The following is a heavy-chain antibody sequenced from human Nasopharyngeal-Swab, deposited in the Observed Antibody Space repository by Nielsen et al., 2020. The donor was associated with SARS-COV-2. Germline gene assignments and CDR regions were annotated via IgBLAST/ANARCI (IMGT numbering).Heavy chain of an antibody. CDR3: ATAPYGSGSGDFLDY. CDR1: GYTFTGYY. V-gene: IGHV1-2*04. Sequence: ASVKVSCKASGYTFTGYYMHWVRQAPGQGLEWMGWINPNSGGTNYAQKFQGWVTMTRDTSISTAYMELSSLRSEDTAVYYCATAPYGSGSGDFLDYWGQGTLVTVSS. J-gene: IGHJ4*02. D-gene: IGHD3-10*01. CDR2: INPNSGGT.